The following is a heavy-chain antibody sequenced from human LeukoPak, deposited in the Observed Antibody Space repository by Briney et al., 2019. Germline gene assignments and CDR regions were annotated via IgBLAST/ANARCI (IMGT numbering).Heavy chain of an antibody. V-gene: IGHV1-46*01. CDR1: GYTFTSYY. CDR2: INPSGGST. Sequence: ASVKVSCKASGYTFTSYYMHWVRQAPGQGLEWMGIINPSGGSTSYAQKFQGRVTMTRDTSTSTVYMELSSLRSEDTAVYYCARAVDYGSGSYYSPGDYWGQGTLVTVSS. D-gene: IGHD3-10*01. CDR3: ARAVDYGSGSYYSPGDY. J-gene: IGHJ4*02.